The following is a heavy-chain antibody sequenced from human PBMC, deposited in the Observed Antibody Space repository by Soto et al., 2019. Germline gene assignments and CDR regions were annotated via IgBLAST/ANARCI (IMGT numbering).Heavy chain of an antibody. D-gene: IGHD5-12*01. CDR1: GGSFSGYY. Sequence: SETLSLTCAVYGGSFSGYYWSWIRQPPGKGLEWIGEINHSGSTNYNPSLKSRVTISVDTSKNQFSLKLSSVTAADTAVYYCARARVLRLLYYWGQGTLVTVSS. CDR2: INHSGST. CDR3: ARARVLRLLYY. J-gene: IGHJ4*02. V-gene: IGHV4-34*01.